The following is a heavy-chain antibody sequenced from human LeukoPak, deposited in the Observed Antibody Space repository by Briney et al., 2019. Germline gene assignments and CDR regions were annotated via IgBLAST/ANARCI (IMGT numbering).Heavy chain of an antibody. CDR2: ISYDGSNK. D-gene: IGHD6-19*01. CDR3: AKNRGHSGWDNYFDY. V-gene: IGHV3-30-3*02. CDR1: GFTFSSYA. J-gene: IGHJ4*02. Sequence: GGSLRLSCAASGFTFSSYAMHWVRQAPGKGLEWVAVISYDGSNKYYADSVKGRFTISRDNSKNTLYLQMNSLRAEDTAVYYCAKNRGHSGWDNYFDYWGQGTLVTVSS.